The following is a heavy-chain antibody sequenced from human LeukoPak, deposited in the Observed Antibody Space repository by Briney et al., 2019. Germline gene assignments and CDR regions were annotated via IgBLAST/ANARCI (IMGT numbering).Heavy chain of an antibody. D-gene: IGHD4-17*01. CDR2: ISGSGGST. Sequence: GGSLRLSCAASGFTFSSYAMSWVRQAPGKGLGWVSAISGSGGSTYYADSVKGRFTIPRDNSKNTLYLHMNSLRAKDTAVYYCAKCPFRDYGDYFDYWGQGTLVTVSA. J-gene: IGHJ4*02. CDR1: GFTFSSYA. V-gene: IGHV3-23*01. CDR3: AKCPFRDYGDYFDY.